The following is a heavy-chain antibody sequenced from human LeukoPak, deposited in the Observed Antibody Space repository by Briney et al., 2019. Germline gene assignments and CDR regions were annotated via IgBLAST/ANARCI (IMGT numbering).Heavy chain of an antibody. D-gene: IGHD2-15*01. J-gene: IGHJ4*02. Sequence: GESLKISCKGSGYSFTSYWVGWVRQMPGKGLEWMGIIYPGDSDTRYNPSFRGQVTISADKSISTAYLQWSSLKASDTAMYYCAIRRSCSGGSCYEDFDYWGQGTLVTVSS. CDR3: AIRRSCSGGSCYEDFDY. CDR2: IYPGDSDT. CDR1: GYSFTSYW. V-gene: IGHV5-51*01.